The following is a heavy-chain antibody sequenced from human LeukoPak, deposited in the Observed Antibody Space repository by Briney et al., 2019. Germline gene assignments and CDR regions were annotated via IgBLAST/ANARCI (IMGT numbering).Heavy chain of an antibody. J-gene: IGHJ4*02. D-gene: IGHD3-22*01. CDR2: IYSGGST. V-gene: IGHV3-53*01. CDR1: GFTVSSNY. Sequence: GGSLRLSWAASGFTVSSNYMSWVRQAPGKGLEWVSVIYSGGSTYYADSVKGRFTISRDNSKNTLYLQMNSLRAEDTAVYYCAKGAYYYDSSADSWGQGTLVTVSS. CDR3: AKGAYYYDSSADS.